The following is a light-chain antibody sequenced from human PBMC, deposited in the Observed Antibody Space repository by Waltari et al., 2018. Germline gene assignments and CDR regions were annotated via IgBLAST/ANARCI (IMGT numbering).Light chain of an antibody. CDR1: QGIWDD. CDR2: AAS. J-gene: IGKJ4*01. V-gene: IGKV1-17*01. Sequence: DIQMTQSPSSLSASVGDRVTITCRASQGIWDDLGWYQQKPGKAPKRLIYAASSLHSCVPSRFSGSGSETEFSLTINSLQPEDFVTDYCLQYNSYPLTFGGGTKVEIK. CDR3: LQYNSYPLT.